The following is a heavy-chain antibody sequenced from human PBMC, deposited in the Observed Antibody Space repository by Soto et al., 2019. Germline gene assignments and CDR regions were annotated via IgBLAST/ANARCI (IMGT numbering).Heavy chain of an antibody. CDR1: RFTFSSYW. CDR2: INSDGSST. CDR3: AKSTSGPRGFDC. Sequence: EVQLVESGGGLVQPGGSLRLSCAASRFTFSSYWMHWVRQAPGKGLVWVSRINSDGSSTSYADSVKGRFTISRDNAKNTLYLQMNSLRAEDTAVYYCAKSTSGPRGFDCWGQGTLVTVSS. J-gene: IGHJ4*02. V-gene: IGHV3-74*01. D-gene: IGHD6-19*01.